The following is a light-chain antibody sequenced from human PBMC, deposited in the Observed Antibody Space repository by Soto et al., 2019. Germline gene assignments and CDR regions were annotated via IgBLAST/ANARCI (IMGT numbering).Light chain of an antibody. CDR1: QSLLHSNGYNY. CDR3: MQSLQTPLS. CDR2: LGS. Sequence: DLGMNQSPLSLPVTPGEPASISCRSSQSLLHSNGYNYLDWYLQKPGQSPQLLIYLGSNRASGVPDRFSGSGSGTDFTLKISRVEAEDVGIYYCMQSLQTPLSFGGGTKVEIK. J-gene: IGKJ4*01. V-gene: IGKV2-28*01.